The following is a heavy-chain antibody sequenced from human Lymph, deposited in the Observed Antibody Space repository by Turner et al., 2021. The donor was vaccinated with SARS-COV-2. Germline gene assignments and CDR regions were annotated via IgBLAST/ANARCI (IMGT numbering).Heavy chain of an antibody. CDR2: ISNDGRNK. CDR1: GFTFSSYC. D-gene: IGHD3-3*01. J-gene: IGHJ6*02. V-gene: IGHV3-30*18. CDR3: AKVRSIFGVVIGGMDV. Sequence: QVQLVEPGGGVVQPGRSPRLPCAASGFTFSSYCMHWVRVAPGKGLEWVEVISNDGRNKYYADSVKGRFTISRDNSKNTLYLQMNSLRAEDTAVYYCAKVRSIFGVVIGGMDVWGQGTTVTVSS.